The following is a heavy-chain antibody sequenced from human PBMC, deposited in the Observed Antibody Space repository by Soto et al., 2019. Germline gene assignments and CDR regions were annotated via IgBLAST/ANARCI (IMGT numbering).Heavy chain of an antibody. CDR1: GGTFSSYT. CDR2: IIPILGIA. V-gene: IGHV1-69*08. D-gene: IGHD5-12*01. CDR3: ARDGTAMGMATTDNFDY. J-gene: IGHJ4*02. Sequence: QVQLVQSGAEVKKPGSSVKVSCKASGGTFSSYTISWVRQAPGQGLEWMGRIIPILGIANYAQKFQGRVTITADKSTSTAYMELSSLRSEDTAVYYCARDGTAMGMATTDNFDYWGQGTLVTVSS.